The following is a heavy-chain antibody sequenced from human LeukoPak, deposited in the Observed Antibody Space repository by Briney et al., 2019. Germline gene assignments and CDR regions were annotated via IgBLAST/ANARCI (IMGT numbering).Heavy chain of an antibody. V-gene: IGHV1-46*01. D-gene: IGHD5-18*01. J-gene: IGHJ4*02. CDR2: INPSGGST. CDR3: ARGGVQLWLQSRDGNRDYFDY. CDR1: GYTFTSYY. Sequence: ASVKVSCKASGYTFTSYYMHWVRQAPGQGLEWMGIINPSGGSTSYAQKFQGRVTMTRDTSTSTVYMELSSLRSEDTAVYYCARGGVQLWLQSRDGNRDYFDYWGQGTLLTVSS.